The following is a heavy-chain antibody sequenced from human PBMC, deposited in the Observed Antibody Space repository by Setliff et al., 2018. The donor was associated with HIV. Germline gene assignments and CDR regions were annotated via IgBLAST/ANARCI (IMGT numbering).Heavy chain of an antibody. D-gene: IGHD1-26*01. J-gene: IGHJ2*01. Sequence: PGGSLRLSCAASGLTFNNAWMNWVRQAPGKGLEWVGRIKSASAGGAIDYAAPVKGRFSISRDDSEKKLYLQMNSLRTDDTAVYYCTRDSGTESGSPWWYFALWGRGTLVTVSS. V-gene: IGHV3-15*07. CDR1: GLTFNNAW. CDR2: IKSASAGGAI. CDR3: TRDSGTESGSPWWYFAL.